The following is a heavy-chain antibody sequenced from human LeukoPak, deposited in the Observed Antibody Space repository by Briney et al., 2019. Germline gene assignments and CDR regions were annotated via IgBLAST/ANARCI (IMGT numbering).Heavy chain of an antibody. CDR1: GFTFSSYW. V-gene: IGHV3-7*01. Sequence: GGSLRLSCAASGFTFSSYWMSWVRQAPGKGLEWVANIKQDGSEKYSVDSVKGRFTISRDNAKNSLYLQMNSLRAEDTAVYYCARDRIQLWPHDAFDIWGQGTMVTVSS. CDR3: ARDRIQLWPHDAFDI. D-gene: IGHD5-18*01. J-gene: IGHJ3*02. CDR2: IKQDGSEK.